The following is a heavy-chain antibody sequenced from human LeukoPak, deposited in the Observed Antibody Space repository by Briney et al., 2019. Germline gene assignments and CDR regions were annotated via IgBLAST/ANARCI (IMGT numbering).Heavy chain of an antibody. Sequence: GGSLRLSCGASRFTFSNYWMSWVRQAPGKGLEWVANIKEDGSEKDYVDSVKGRFTISRDNAKNSLYLQMNSLRAEDTAIYYCAKDLYGDYGDAFDIWGQGTMVTVSS. CDR1: RFTFSNYW. D-gene: IGHD4-17*01. V-gene: IGHV3-7*03. CDR3: AKDLYGDYGDAFDI. CDR2: IKEDGSEK. J-gene: IGHJ3*02.